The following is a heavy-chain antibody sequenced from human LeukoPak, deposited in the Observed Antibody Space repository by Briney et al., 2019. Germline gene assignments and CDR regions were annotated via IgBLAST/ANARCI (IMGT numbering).Heavy chain of an antibody. CDR2: IKKDESEK. Sequence: GGSLRLSCAASGFSFSSYWMSWVRQAPGKGLEWVANIKKDESEKDYVDSVKGRFTISRDNAKNSLYLQMNRLRAEDTAVYYCATYRGAHHKTFDDWGQGTLVTVSS. J-gene: IGHJ4*02. CDR3: ATYRGAHHKTFDD. V-gene: IGHV3-7*03. CDR1: GFSFSSYW. D-gene: IGHD1-26*01.